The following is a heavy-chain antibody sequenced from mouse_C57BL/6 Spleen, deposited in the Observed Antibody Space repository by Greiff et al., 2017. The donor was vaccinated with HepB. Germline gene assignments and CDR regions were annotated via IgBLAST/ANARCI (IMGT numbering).Heavy chain of an antibody. J-gene: IGHJ4*01. V-gene: IGHV5-4*01. CDR2: ISDGGSYT. CDR1: GFTFGSYA. Sequence: EVQGVESGGGLVKPGGSLKLSCAASGFTFGSYAMSWVRQTPEKRLEWVATISDGGSYTYYPDNVKGRFTISRDNAKNNLYLQMSHLKSEDTAMYYCARGDYAMDYWGQGTSVTVSS. CDR3: ARGDYAMDY.